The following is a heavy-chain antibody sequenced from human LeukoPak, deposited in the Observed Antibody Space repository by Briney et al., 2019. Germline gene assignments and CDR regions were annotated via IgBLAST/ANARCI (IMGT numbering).Heavy chain of an antibody. CDR2: IHYRGTT. D-gene: IGHD4-17*01. J-gene: IGHJ4*02. Sequence: PSQTLSLTCTVSGGSISSYYWNWIRQSPGKGLEWLGNIHYRGTTNYNPSLKSRVTLSLDSSKSQFALKVTSVTAADTAVYYCARDEFGDFQGFDYWGQGTRVTVSS. V-gene: IGHV4-59*13. CDR3: ARDEFGDFQGFDY. CDR1: GGSISSYY.